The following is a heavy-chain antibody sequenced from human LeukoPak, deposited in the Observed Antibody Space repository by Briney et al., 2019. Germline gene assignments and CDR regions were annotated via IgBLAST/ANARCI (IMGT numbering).Heavy chain of an antibody. V-gene: IGHV3-53*01. Sequence: GGSLRLSCAASGFTFSDYYMSWVRQAPGKGLEWVSVIYSGGSTYYADSVKGRFTISRDNSKNTLYLQMNSLRAEDTAVYYCAGPHFDYWGQGTLVTVSS. CDR3: AGPHFDY. J-gene: IGHJ4*02. CDR2: IYSGGST. CDR1: GFTFSDYY.